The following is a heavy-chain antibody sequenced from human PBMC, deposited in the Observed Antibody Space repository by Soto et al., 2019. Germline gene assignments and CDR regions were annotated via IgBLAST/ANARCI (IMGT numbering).Heavy chain of an antibody. Sequence: GALRLSCAAPGFTFSSYAMSWVRQAPGKGLEWVSAISGSGGSTYYADSVKGRFTISRDNSKNTLYLQMNSLRAEDTAVYYCAKSGGSYYRWFDPWGQGTLVTVSS. V-gene: IGHV3-23*01. CDR3: AKSGGSYYRWFDP. D-gene: IGHD1-26*01. CDR1: GFTFSSYA. CDR2: ISGSGGST. J-gene: IGHJ5*02.